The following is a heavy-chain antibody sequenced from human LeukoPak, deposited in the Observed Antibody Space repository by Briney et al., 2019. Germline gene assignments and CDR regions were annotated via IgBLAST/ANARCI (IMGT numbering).Heavy chain of an antibody. V-gene: IGHV4-30-4*08. D-gene: IGHD3-22*01. J-gene: IGHJ4*02. CDR2: IYYSGST. CDR3: ARGGYYYDSSGYYYPFDY. CDR1: GGSITSGDYY. Sequence: PSETLSLTCTVSGGSITSGDYYWSWIRQPPGKGLEWIGYIYYSGSTYHNPSLKSRVTMSVDTSKNQFSLGLSSVTAADTAVYYCARGGYYYDSSGYYYPFDYWGQGTLVTVSS.